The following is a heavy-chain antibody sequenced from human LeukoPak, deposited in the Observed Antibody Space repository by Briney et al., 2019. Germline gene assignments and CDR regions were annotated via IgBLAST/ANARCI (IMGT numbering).Heavy chain of an antibody. CDR1: GFTFSNYW. V-gene: IGHV3-7*05. J-gene: IGHJ4*02. Sequence: PGGSLRLSCAASGFTFSNYWMSWVRQAPGKGLEWVANINQDTFKKYYVDSVMGRFTISRDNATNSVYLQMNSLRVEDTAVYYCARGFLDSWGQGILVTVSS. CDR3: ARGFLDS. CDR2: INQDTFKK. D-gene: IGHD3-3*01.